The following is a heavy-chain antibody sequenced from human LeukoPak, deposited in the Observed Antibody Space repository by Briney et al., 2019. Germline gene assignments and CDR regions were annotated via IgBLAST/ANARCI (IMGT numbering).Heavy chain of an antibody. J-gene: IGHJ4*02. Sequence: GGSLRLSCAASGLNFSSRWMNWVRQAPGQGLEWVASIKEDGSEKHYVDSVKGRFTISRDNGKNSLYLQMNSLRAEDTAVYYCAREEGGAGDYWGQGTLVTVSS. CDR1: GLNFSSRW. D-gene: IGHD3-16*01. CDR2: IKEDGSEK. CDR3: AREEGGAGDY. V-gene: IGHV3-7*01.